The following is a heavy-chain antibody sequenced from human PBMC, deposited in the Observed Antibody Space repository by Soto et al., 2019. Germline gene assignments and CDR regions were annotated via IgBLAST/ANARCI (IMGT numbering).Heavy chain of an antibody. V-gene: IGHV4-34*01. CDR3: ARGPGCSGGSCYSYDY. Sequence: QVQLQQWGAGLLKPSETLSLTCAVYGGSFSGYYWSWIRQPPGKGLEWIGELNHSGSTNYNPSLKSRVTISVDTSKNQFSLKLSSVTAADTAVYYCARGPGCSGGSCYSYDYWGQGTLVTVSS. J-gene: IGHJ4*02. CDR2: LNHSGST. D-gene: IGHD2-15*01. CDR1: GGSFSGYY.